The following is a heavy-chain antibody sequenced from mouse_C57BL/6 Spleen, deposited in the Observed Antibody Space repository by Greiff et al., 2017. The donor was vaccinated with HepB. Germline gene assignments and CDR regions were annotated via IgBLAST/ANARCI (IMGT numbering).Heavy chain of an antibody. CDR3: ARGDDVGYYVRYAMDY. V-gene: IGHV1-18*01. J-gene: IGHJ4*01. D-gene: IGHD2-3*01. Sequence: VQLKQSGPELVKPGASVKIPCKASGYTFTDYNMDWVKQSHGKSLEWIGDINPNNGGTIYNQKFKGKATLTVDKSSSTAYMELSSLTSEDTAVYYCARGDDVGYYVRYAMDYWGQGTSVTVSS. CDR1: GYTFTDYN. CDR2: INPNNGGT.